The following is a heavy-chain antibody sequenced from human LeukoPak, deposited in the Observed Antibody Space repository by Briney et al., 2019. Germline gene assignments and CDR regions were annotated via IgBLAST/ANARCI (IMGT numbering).Heavy chain of an antibody. V-gene: IGHV3-74*01. CDR1: GFTFSRYW. D-gene: IGHD6-19*01. J-gene: IGHJ4*02. CDR2: INSDGSTI. CDR3: ARIRAGRFDY. Sequence: PGGSLRLSCVPSGFTFSRYWMHWVRQAPGKGLVWVSRINSDGSTITYADSVKGRFTISRDNAKNTLYLQMNSLRAEDTAVYHCARIRAGRFDYWGQGTLVTVSS.